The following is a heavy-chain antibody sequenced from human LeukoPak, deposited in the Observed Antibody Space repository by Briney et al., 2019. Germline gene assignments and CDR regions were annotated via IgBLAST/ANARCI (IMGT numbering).Heavy chain of an antibody. CDR1: GFTFSSYA. D-gene: IGHD1-26*01. CDR3: AKEVGRVGYYFDY. CDR2: ISGSGSST. Sequence: PGGSLRLSCAASGFTFSSYAMTWVRQATGKGLEWVSAISGSGSSTYYADSVKGRFTISRDNSKNTLYLQMNSLRAEDTAVYYCAKEVGRVGYYFDYWGQGTLVTVSS. J-gene: IGHJ4*02. V-gene: IGHV3-23*01.